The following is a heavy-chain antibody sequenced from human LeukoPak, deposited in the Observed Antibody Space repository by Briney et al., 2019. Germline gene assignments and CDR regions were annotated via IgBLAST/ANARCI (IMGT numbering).Heavy chain of an antibody. D-gene: IGHD6-19*01. V-gene: IGHV1-69*06. Sequence: SVKVSCKASGGTFSSYAISWVRQAPGQGLEWMGGIIPIFGTANYAQKFQGRVTITADKSTSTAYMELSSLRSEDTAVYYCARTREAYSSGWYGFDYWGQGTLVTVSS. CDR2: IIPIFGTA. J-gene: IGHJ4*02. CDR1: GGTFSSYA. CDR3: ARTREAYSSGWYGFDY.